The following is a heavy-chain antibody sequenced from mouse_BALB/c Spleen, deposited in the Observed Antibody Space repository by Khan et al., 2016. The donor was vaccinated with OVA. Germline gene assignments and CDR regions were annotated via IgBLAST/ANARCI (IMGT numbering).Heavy chain of an antibody. CDR3: ARSGYGSLVY. Sequence: QVQLQQSGPELVRPGASVKMSCRASGYTFTDFGLNWVKQRTGQGLEWLGQIFPGSDPSYYNEKFKGKATLTADKSSNTASMQLSSLTSEDSAVYFCARSGYGSLVYWGQGTTLTVSS. V-gene: IGHV1-77*01. J-gene: IGHJ2*01. CDR1: GYTFTDFG. CDR2: IFPGSDPS. D-gene: IGHD1-1*01.